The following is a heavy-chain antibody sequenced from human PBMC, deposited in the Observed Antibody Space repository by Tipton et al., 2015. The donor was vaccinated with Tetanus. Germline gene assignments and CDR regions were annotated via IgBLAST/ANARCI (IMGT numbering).Heavy chain of an antibody. CDR3: ARDQGGGRVARLNWFGP. CDR1: GASISSGGYF. Sequence: TLSLTCSVSGASISSGGYFWNWIRQPPGKGLEWIASVSYSGSTYYNPSLKSRVTISVDTSNNQFSLRLSSVTAADTGVYYCARDQGGGRVARLNWFGPWGQGALVTVSS. CDR2: VSYSGST. J-gene: IGHJ5*02. V-gene: IGHV4-39*07. D-gene: IGHD3-16*01.